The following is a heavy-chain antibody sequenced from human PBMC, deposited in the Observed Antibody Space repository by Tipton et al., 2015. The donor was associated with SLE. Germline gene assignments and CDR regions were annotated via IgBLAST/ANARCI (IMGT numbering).Heavy chain of an antibody. V-gene: IGHV3-23*03. Sequence: SLRLSCTASGFTFSDYAMNWVRQAPGKGLEWVSVITSGCVTYYSDSVKGRFIISRDDSKTTMYLQMNRLRPEDTAVYYCAKDRFYDSGGYFFCDYWGPGTQVTVSS. D-gene: IGHD3-22*01. CDR1: GFTFSDYA. CDR3: AKDRFYDSGGYFFCDY. CDR2: ITSGCVT. J-gene: IGHJ4*02.